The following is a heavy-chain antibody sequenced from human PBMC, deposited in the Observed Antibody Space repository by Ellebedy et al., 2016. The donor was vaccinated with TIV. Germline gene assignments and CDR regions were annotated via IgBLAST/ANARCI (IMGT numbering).Heavy chain of an antibody. CDR3: ARDQRGFLKQQPPPNNWFDP. CDR2: INAGDGNT. V-gene: IGHV1-3*01. CDR1: GYSFTIYA. Sequence: AASVKVSCKASGYSFTIYAVHWVRQAPGQRPEWMGWINAGDGNTKYSQKFQGRVTISRDTSANTAYMELRSLTSEDTAVYYCARDQRGFLKQQPPPNNWFDPWGQGTLVTVSS. D-gene: IGHD6-13*01. J-gene: IGHJ5*02.